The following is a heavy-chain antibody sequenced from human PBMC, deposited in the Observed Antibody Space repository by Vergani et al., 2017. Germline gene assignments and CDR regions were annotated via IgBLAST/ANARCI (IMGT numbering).Heavy chain of an antibody. CDR1: GGSISSSSYY. CDR2: IYYSGST. V-gene: IGHV4-39*01. J-gene: IGHJ5*02. Sequence: QLQLQESCPGLVKPSETLSLTCTVSGGSISSSSYYWGWIRQPPGTGLGWIGCIYYSGSTYYNPSLKSRVTISVDTSKNQFSLNLSSVTAADTAVFYCARHLGVVVRTVWFDPWGQGNLVTVSS. CDR3: ARHLGVVVRTVWFDP. D-gene: IGHD3-22*01.